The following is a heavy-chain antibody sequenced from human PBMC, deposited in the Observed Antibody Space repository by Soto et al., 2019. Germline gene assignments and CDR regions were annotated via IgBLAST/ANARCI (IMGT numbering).Heavy chain of an antibody. CDR3: AKDLFQVVPAVIGPLDY. CDR2: ISYDGSNK. D-gene: IGHD2-2*01. J-gene: IGHJ4*02. Sequence: GGSLRLSCAASGFTFSSYGMHWVRQAPGKGLEWVAVISYDGSNKYYADSVKGRFTISRDNSKNTLYLQMNSLRAEDTAVYYCAKDLFQVVPAVIGPLDYWGQGTLVTVSP. V-gene: IGHV3-30*18. CDR1: GFTFSSYG.